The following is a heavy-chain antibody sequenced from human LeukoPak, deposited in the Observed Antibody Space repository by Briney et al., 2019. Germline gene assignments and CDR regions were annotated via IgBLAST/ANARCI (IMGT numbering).Heavy chain of an antibody. CDR2: VNWNGGST. CDR3: AKDFNYYDSSGYYDY. J-gene: IGHJ4*02. D-gene: IGHD3-22*01. V-gene: IGHV3-20*04. Sequence: GGSLRLSCAASRFTSDDYVVSWVREAPGKGGEWISGVNWNGGSTGYADSVKGRFTISRDNAKNSLYLQMNSLRAEDTALYYCAKDFNYYDSSGYYDYWGQGTLVTVS. CDR1: RFTSDDYV.